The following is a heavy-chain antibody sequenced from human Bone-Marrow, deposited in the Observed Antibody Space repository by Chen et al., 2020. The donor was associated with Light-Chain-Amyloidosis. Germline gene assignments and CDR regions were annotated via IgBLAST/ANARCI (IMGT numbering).Heavy chain of an antibody. J-gene: IGHJ4*02. CDR3: TRKGGYFDF. CDR1: GFNFSSFG. D-gene: IGHD3-10*01. V-gene: IGHV3-23*01. CDR2: VSGSTVST. Sequence: LVQPGGSLRLSCATSGFNFSSFGMSWVRQAPGKGLEWVSTVSGSTVSTYYAGAVKGRFIISRDNSKSTLYLQMNSLRAGDTAVYFCTRKGGYFDFWGQGSLVTVSS.